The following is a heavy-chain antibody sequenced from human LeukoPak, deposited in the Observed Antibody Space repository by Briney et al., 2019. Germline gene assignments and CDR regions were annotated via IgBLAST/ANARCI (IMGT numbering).Heavy chain of an antibody. Sequence: GASVKVSCKASGYTFTSYDINWVRQATGQGLEWMGWMNPNSGNTGYAQKFQGRVTMTRNTSIRTAYMELSSLRSEDTAVYYCARVGYSYGLLSFYYYYYMDVWGKGTTVTVSS. CDR2: MNPNSGNT. V-gene: IGHV1-8*01. CDR3: ARVGYSYGLLSFYYYYYMDV. J-gene: IGHJ6*03. D-gene: IGHD5-18*01. CDR1: GYTFTSYD.